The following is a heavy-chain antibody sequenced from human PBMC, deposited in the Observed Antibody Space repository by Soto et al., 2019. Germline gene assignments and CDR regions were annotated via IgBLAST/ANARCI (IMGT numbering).Heavy chain of an antibody. D-gene: IGHD6-19*01. CDR1: EFTFSRFS. J-gene: IGHJ3*02. V-gene: IGHV3-48*02. CDR2: ISSSGKNI. Sequence: GGSLRLSCAASEFTFSRFSMSWVRQAPGQGLEWLSYISSSGKNIYYADSVKGRFTISRDNAQYSLYLQMNSLRDEDTAVYYCCQVVPGTYAFDIWGQGTMVTVSS. CDR3: CQVVPGTYAFDI.